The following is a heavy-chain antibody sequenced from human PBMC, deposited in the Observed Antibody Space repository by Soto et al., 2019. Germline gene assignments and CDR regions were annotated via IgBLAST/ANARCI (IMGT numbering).Heavy chain of an antibody. CDR1: GFTFSSYG. D-gene: IGHD1-26*01. V-gene: IGHV3-30*18. Sequence: GGSLRLSCAASGFTFSSYGMHWVRQAPGKGLEWVAVISYDGSNKYYADSVKGRFTISRDNSKNTLYLQMNSLRAEDTAVYYCAKDQGVGATIFLEGFDPWGQGTLVTVSS. CDR2: ISYDGSNK. CDR3: AKDQGVGATIFLEGFDP. J-gene: IGHJ5*02.